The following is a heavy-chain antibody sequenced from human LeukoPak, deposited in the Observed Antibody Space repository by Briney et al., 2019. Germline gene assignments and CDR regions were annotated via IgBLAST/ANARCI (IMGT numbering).Heavy chain of an antibody. D-gene: IGHD3-10*01. V-gene: IGHV3-15*01. CDR3: TTNYYGSGSYSSEAFDV. CDR1: GFTFSNAW. Sequence: GGSLRLSCAAAGFTFSNAWMNWVRQAPGKGMEWVGRIKSKTDGGTVDYTTPVKGRFTISRDDSKNTLYLQMNSLKTEDTAVYYCTTNYYGSGSYSSEAFDVWGQGTMVTVSS. J-gene: IGHJ3*01. CDR2: IKSKTDGGTV.